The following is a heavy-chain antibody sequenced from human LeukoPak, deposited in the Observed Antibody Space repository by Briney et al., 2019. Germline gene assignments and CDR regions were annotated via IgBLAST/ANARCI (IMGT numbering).Heavy chain of an antibody. CDR3: ARDAYGSGSYWGYDY. J-gene: IGHJ4*02. V-gene: IGHV3-7*01. CDR1: GFNFRYFW. CDR2: INHDGRET. D-gene: IGHD3-10*01. Sequence: GGSLRLSCLGSGFNFRYFWMSWVRQAPGKGLEWVVNINHDGRETYYADSVKGRFIISRDNAKDSLYLQMNSLRAEDTAVYYCARDAYGSGSYWGYDYWGQGTLVTVSS.